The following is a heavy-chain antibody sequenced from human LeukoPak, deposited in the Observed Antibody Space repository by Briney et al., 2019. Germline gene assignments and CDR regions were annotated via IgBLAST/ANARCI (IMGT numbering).Heavy chain of an antibody. V-gene: IGHV3-9*01. CDR3: AKEVYCSSTSCYDDYYYYGMDV. CDR2: ISWNSGSI. J-gene: IGHJ6*02. D-gene: IGHD2-2*01. Sequence: GRSLRLSCAASGFTFDDYAMHWVRQAPGKGLEWVSGISWNSGSIGYADSVKGRFTISRDNAKNSLYLQMNSLRAEDTALYYCAKEVYCSSTSCYDDYYYYGMDVWGQGTTVTVSS. CDR1: GFTFDDYA.